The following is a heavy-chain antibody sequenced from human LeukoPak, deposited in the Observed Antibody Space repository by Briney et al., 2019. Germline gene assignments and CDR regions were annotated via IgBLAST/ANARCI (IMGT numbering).Heavy chain of an antibody. Sequence: GASVKVSCKASGYTFTGYYMHWVRQAPGQGLEWMGWINPNSGGTNYAQKFQGRVTMTRDTSISTAYMELSRLRSDDTAVYYCAREGISWKRQSWCDPWGQRTLVTVSS. CDR1: GYTFTGYY. V-gene: IGHV1-2*02. CDR3: AREGISWKRQSWCDP. J-gene: IGHJ5*02. D-gene: IGHD1-1*01. CDR2: INPNSGGT.